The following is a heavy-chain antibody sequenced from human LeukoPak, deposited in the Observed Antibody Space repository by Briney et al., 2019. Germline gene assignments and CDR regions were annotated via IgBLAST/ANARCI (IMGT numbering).Heavy chain of an antibody. J-gene: IGHJ5*02. CDR3: ARLYYDSRGYYWFDP. CDR2: IDHSGST. V-gene: IGHV4-34*01. D-gene: IGHD3-22*01. CDR1: GGSFSGYY. Sequence: SETLSLTCAVYGGSFSGYYWTWIRQPPGKGLEWIGEIDHSGSTNYNPSLKSRITVSVDTSKNQFSLKLSSVTDADTAVYYCARLYYDSRGYYWFDPWGQGTLVTVSS.